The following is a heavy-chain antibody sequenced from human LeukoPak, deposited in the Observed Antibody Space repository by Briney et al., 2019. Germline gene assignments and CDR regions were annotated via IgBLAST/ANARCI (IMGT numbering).Heavy chain of an antibody. Sequence: GGSLRLSCAASGFTFSSYWMHWVRHAPGKGLVWVSRINSDGSSTSYADSVKGRFSISRDNGENTLYLQMNSLRVEDTAVYYCARGPGSSGGAYVGDYWGHGTLVTVSS. J-gene: IGHJ4*01. CDR1: GFTFSSYW. V-gene: IGHV3-74*01. CDR3: ARGPGSSGGAYVGDY. CDR2: INSDGSST. D-gene: IGHD3-22*01.